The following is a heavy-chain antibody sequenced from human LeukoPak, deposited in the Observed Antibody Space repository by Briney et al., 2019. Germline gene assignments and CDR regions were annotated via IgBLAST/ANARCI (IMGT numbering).Heavy chain of an antibody. Sequence: SETLSLTCTVSGGSMSRYYWSWMRDPPEKGLECIGYIYYSGSTKYNPSLKSRVTISVDTSKNQFSLKLSYVTAADTAVYYCARGARAGYNLEPFDYWGQGTLVTVSS. CDR3: ARGARAGYNLEPFDY. CDR2: IYYSGST. CDR1: GGSMSRYY. V-gene: IGHV4-59*08. D-gene: IGHD5-24*01. J-gene: IGHJ4*02.